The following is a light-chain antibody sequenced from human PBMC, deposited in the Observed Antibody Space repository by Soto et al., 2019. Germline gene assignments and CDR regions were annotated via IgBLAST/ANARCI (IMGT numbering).Light chain of an antibody. CDR3: QQYKSWPIT. CDR2: GPS. J-gene: IGKJ5*01. V-gene: IGKV3-15*01. Sequence: EIVMMQSPATLSVSPGERATLSCRASQSVSGDLAWYQQKPGQAPRLLIYGPSTRATGIPARFSGSGSGTEFTLTISGQQSEDFAIYFCQQYKSWPITFGQGTRLEIK. CDR1: QSVSGD.